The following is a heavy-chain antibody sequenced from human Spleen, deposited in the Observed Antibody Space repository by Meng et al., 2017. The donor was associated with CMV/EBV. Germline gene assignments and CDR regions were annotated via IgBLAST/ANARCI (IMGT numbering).Heavy chain of an antibody. CDR1: GFIFSSYS. Sequence: GGSLRLSCAASGFIFSSYSMNWVRQAPGKGLEWVSSISSSSSYMYYADSVKGRFTISRDNAKNLLYLQMNSLRVEDMAVYYCARDPITIFGVVPVDYWGQGTLVTVSS. CDR3: ARDPITIFGVVPVDY. CDR2: ISSSSSYM. V-gene: IGHV3-21*01. D-gene: IGHD3-3*01. J-gene: IGHJ4*02.